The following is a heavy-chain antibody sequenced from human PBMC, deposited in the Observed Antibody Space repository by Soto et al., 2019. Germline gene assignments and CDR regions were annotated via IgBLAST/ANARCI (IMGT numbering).Heavy chain of an antibody. CDR2: ISGSGDST. CDR1: GFTFSTYA. J-gene: IGHJ4*02. D-gene: IGHD6-19*01. V-gene: IGHV3-23*01. Sequence: EVQLLESGGGLVQPGGSLRLSCAASGFTFSTYAMNWVRQAPGKGLEWVSGISGSGDSTYYADSVKGRFTVSRDNSKNPLYLQMNSLRGGDTAVFDCAKERSSGWSFDYWGQGTLVTVSS. CDR3: AKERSSGWSFDY.